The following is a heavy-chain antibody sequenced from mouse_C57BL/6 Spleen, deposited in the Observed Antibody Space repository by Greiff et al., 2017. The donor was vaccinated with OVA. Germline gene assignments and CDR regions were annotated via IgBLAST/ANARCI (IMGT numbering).Heavy chain of an antibody. CDR2: IDPETGGT. D-gene: IGHD2-2*01. CDR1: GYTFTDYE. V-gene: IGHV1-15*01. Sequence: QVQLKQSGAELVRPGASVTLSCKASGYTFTDYEMHWVKQTPVHGLEWIGAIDPETGGTAYNQKFKGKAILTADKSSSTAYMELRSLTSEDSAVYYCTRGEVTDYAMDYWGQGTSVTVSS. CDR3: TRGEVTDYAMDY. J-gene: IGHJ4*01.